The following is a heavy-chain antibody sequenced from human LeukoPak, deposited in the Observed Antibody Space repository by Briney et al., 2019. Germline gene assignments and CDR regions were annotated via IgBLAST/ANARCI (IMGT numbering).Heavy chain of an antibody. V-gene: IGHV4-61*09. J-gene: IGHJ5*02. D-gene: IGHD1-26*01. CDR2: IYSSGRT. CDR3: ARVVGSVNSIRFDP. CDR1: GGSISSGSYY. Sequence: SETLSPTCTVSGGSISSGSYYWSWIRQPAGKGLEWIGHIYSSGRTNYSPSLKSRVTMSVDTSTNQISLNLSSVTAADTAVYYCARVVGSVNSIRFDPWGQGTLVTVSS.